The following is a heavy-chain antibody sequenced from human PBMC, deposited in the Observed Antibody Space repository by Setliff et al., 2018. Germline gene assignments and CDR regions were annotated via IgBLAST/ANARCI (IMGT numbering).Heavy chain of an antibody. CDR2: IYYSGST. V-gene: IGHV4-39*07. J-gene: IGHJ4*02. CDR1: GGSISSSSYY. D-gene: IGHD3-3*01. Sequence: SETLSLTCTVSGGSISSSSYYWGWIRQPPGKGLEWIGSIYYSGSTYYNPSLKSRVTISVDTSKNQFSLKLSSVTAADSAVYYCARRETYYNFWSGYYAYWGQGTLVTVSS. CDR3: ARRETYYNFWSGYYAY.